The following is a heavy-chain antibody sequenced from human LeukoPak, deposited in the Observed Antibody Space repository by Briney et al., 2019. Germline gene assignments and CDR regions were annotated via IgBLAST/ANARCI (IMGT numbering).Heavy chain of an antibody. CDR2: IWYDGSNK. Sequence: GGSLRLSCAASGLTFSSYGMHWVRQAPGKGLEWVAVIWYDGSNKYYADSVKGRFTISRDNSKNTLYLQMNSLRAEDTAVYYCARDLRSYFYGSGSYPPDYWGQGTLVTVSS. CDR3: ARDLRSYFYGSGSYPPDY. V-gene: IGHV3-33*01. D-gene: IGHD3-10*01. J-gene: IGHJ4*02. CDR1: GLTFSSYG.